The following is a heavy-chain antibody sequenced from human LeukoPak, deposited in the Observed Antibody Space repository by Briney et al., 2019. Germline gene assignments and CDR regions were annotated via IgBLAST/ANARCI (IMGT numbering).Heavy chain of an antibody. V-gene: IGHV4-34*01. CDR1: GGSFSGYY. D-gene: IGHD2-21*02. CDR2: INHSGST. CDR3: ARVLKYCGGDCYTYYYYYYGMDV. Sequence: SETLSLTCAVYGGSFSGYYWSWLRQPPGKGLEWIGEINHSGSTNYNPSLKSRVTISVDTSKNQFSLKLGSVTAADTAVYYCARVLKYCGGDCYTYYYYYYGMDVWGQGTTVTVSS. J-gene: IGHJ6*02.